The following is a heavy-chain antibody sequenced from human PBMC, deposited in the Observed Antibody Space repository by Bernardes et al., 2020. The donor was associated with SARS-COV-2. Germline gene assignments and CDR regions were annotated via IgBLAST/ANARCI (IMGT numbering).Heavy chain of an antibody. Sequence: GGSLRLSCAASGFTFSSYAMSWVRQAPGKGLEWVSSISGSGANPYFADSVKGRFTVSRDKSKNTVYLQMNGLRAGDTALYYCAKDGGGWLTTGWYYFDYWGQGTLVTVSS. CDR2: ISGSGANP. CDR1: GFTFSSYA. D-gene: IGHD6-19*01. J-gene: IGHJ4*02. CDR3: AKDGGGWLTTGWYYFDY. V-gene: IGHV3-23*01.